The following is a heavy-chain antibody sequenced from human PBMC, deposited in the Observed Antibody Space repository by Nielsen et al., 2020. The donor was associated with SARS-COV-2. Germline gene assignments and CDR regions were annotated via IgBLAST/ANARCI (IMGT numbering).Heavy chain of an antibody. CDR2: IYYSGST. V-gene: IGHV4-59*05. CDR3: ARPFTMSDAFDI. CDR1: GGSISSYY. J-gene: IGHJ3*02. Sequence: GSLRLSCTVSGGSISSYYWSWIRQPPGKGLEWIGSIYYSGSTYYNPSLKSRVTISVDTSKNQFSLKLSSVTAADTAVYYCARPFTMSDAFDIWGQGTMVTVSS. D-gene: IGHD3-22*01.